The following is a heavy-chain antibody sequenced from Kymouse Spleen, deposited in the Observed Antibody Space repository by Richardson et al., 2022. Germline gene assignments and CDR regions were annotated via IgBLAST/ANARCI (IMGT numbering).Heavy chain of an antibody. CDR2: IYYSGST. CDR1: GGSISSYY. V-gene: IGHV4-59*01. D-gene: IGHD7-27*02. J-gene: IGHJ4*02. Sequence: QVQLQESGPGLVKPSETLSLTCTVSGGSISSYYWSWIRQPPGKGLEWIGYIYYSGSTNYNPSLKSRVTISVDTSKNQFSLKLSSVTAADTAVYYCARASTGVGDYWGQGTLVTVSS. CDR3: ARASTGVGDY.